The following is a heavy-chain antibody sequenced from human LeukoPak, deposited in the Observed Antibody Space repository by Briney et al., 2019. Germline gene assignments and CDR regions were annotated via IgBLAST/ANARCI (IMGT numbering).Heavy chain of an antibody. J-gene: IGHJ2*01. CDR3: ARGGVGCFDL. CDR2: IHSDGSST. D-gene: IGHD2-8*02. Sequence: PGGSLRLSYAASGFTFDYYWMHSARQTPGRGLVWVTRIHSDGSSTTYADSVKGRFTISRDNAKNTVDLEMNGLRAEDSAVYYCARGGVGCFDLWGRGTVVTVSS. CDR1: GFTFDYYW. V-gene: IGHV3-74*01.